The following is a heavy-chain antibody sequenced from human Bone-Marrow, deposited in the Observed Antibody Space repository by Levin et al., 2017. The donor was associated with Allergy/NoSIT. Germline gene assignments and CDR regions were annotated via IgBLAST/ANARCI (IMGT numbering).Heavy chain of an antibody. Sequence: SETLSLTCTVSGGSISSYYWSWIRQPPGKGLEWIGYIYYSGSTNYNPSLKSRVTISVDTSKNQFSLKLSSVTAADTAVYYCARGVRDGVATTYYFDYWGQGTLVTVSS. D-gene: IGHD5-12*01. CDR3: ARGVRDGVATTYYFDY. CDR1: GGSISSYY. V-gene: IGHV4-59*01. J-gene: IGHJ4*02. CDR2: IYYSGST.